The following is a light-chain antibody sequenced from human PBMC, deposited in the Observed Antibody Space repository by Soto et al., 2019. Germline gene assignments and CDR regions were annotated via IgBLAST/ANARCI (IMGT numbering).Light chain of an antibody. CDR1: QGIDSS. CDR2: AAS. V-gene: IGKV1-9*01. Sequence: LFTQSPSSLSASVGGRVTIPCRASQGIDSSFAWYQQKPGKAPKLLIYAASSLQSGVPSRFSGSGSGTDFTLTISSLQPEDFATYYCQQLHDYPITFGQGTRLENK. J-gene: IGKJ5*01. CDR3: QQLHDYPIT.